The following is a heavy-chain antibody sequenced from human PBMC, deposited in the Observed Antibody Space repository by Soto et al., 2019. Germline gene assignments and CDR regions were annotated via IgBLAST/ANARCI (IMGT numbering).Heavy chain of an antibody. CDR3: ARDGYFSGGSCPEGVRWFYP. D-gene: IGHD2-15*01. Sequence: SETLSLTCTVSGGSISSGDYYWSWIRQPPGKGLEWIGYIYYSGSTYYNPSLKSRVTISVDTSKNQFSLKLSSVTAADTAVYYCARDGYFSGGSCPEGVRWFYPRGQRTLVTVSA. CDR1: GGSISSGDYY. CDR2: IYYSGST. J-gene: IGHJ5*02. V-gene: IGHV4-30-4*01.